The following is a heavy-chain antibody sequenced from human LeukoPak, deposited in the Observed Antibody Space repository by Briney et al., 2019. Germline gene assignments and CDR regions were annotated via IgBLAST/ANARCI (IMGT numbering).Heavy chain of an antibody. J-gene: IGHJ4*02. CDR2: ISAYNGNT. CDR1: GYTFTRYY. Sequence: GASVKVSCKASGYTFTRYYMHWVRQAPGQGLEWMGWISAYNGNTNYAQKLQGRVTMSTDTSTSTASLELRNLRSDDPAVCYCATDHVDTAMGWGQGTLVTVSS. V-gene: IGHV1-18*04. D-gene: IGHD5-18*01. CDR3: ATDHVDTAMG.